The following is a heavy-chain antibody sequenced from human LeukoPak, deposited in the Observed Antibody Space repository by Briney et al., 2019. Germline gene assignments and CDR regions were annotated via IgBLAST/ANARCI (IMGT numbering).Heavy chain of an antibody. CDR3: ARDPYYDFWSGPLIDYYGMEV. CDR2: INHSGST. V-gene: IGHV4-34*01. D-gene: IGHD3-3*01. J-gene: IGHJ6*01. CDR1: GGSFSGYY. Sequence: PSETLSLTCAVYGGSFSGYYWSWIRQPPGKGLEWIGEINHSGSTNYNPSLTSRVTISVDTSKNQFSLKLSSVTAADTAVYYCARDPYYDFWSGPLIDYYGMEVWGQGTTVTVSS.